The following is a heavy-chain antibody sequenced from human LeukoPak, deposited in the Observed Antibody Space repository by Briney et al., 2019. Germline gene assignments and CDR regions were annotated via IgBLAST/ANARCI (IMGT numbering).Heavy chain of an antibody. CDR1: GFTFSSVW. D-gene: IGHD6-13*01. V-gene: IGHV3-7*01. CDR2: VKQDGSDK. CDR3: ARVRQQLGRAIDI. J-gene: IGHJ3*02. Sequence: GGSLRLSCAASGFTFSSVWMSWVRQAPGKGLEWVANVKQDGSDKSCADSVKGRFTISRDNAKNSMFPQMNSLRAEDTAVYYCARVRQQLGRAIDIWGQGTMVTVSS.